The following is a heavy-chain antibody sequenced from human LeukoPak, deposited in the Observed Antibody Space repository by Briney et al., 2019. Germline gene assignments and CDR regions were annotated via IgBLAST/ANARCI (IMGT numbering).Heavy chain of an antibody. CDR2: IKQDGSEK. CDR1: GLTFSNAW. CDR3: ARGYIKRYFDY. D-gene: IGHD5-18*01. Sequence: QSGGSLRLSCAASGLTFSNAWMSWVRQAPGKGLEWVANIKQDGSEKYYVDSVKGRFTISRDNAKNSLYLQMNSLRAEDTAVYYCARGYIKRYFDYWGQGTLVTVSS. V-gene: IGHV3-7*01. J-gene: IGHJ4*02.